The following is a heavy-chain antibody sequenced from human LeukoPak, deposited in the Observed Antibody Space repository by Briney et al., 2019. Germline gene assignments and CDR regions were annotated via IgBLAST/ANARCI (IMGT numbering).Heavy chain of an antibody. D-gene: IGHD3-9*01. CDR3: ARHSPEDPYYDILTGYYFDY. Sequence: SETLSLTCAVYGGSFNGYYWTWIRQPPGKGLEWIGYIYYSGSTNYNPSLKSRVTISVDTSKNQFSLKLSSVTAADTAVYYCARHSPEDPYYDILTGYYFDYWGQGTLVTVSS. J-gene: IGHJ4*02. CDR1: GGSFNGYY. V-gene: IGHV4-59*08. CDR2: IYYSGST.